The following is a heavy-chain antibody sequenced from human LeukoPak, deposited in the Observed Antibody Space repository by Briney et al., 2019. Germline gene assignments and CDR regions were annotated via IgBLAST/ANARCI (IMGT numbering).Heavy chain of an antibody. J-gene: IGHJ3*02. V-gene: IGHV1-18*01. CDR2: ISAYNGNT. CDR3: ARDSDYPSGIYGDAFAI. CDR1: GYTFTSYG. Sequence: ASVKVSCKASGYTFTSYGISWVRQAPGQGLEWMGWISAYNGNTNYAQKLQGRVTMTTDTSTSTAYMELRSLRSDDTAVYYCARDSDYPSGIYGDAFAIWGQGTMVTVSS. D-gene: IGHD1-26*01.